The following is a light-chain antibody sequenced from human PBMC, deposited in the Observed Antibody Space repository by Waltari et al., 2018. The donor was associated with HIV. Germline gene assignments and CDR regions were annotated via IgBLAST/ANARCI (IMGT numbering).Light chain of an antibody. CDR1: SSTVGRNA. J-gene: IGLJ2*01. Sequence: QSALTQPPSASGTPGQRVPISCSVSSSTVGRNAVSWDQKFPGSAPQSVTYRDNHRPPGVSDRFSGSKSGAAASLAISGLRSEDEADFYCSTWDDSLKDVLFGGGTKLTVL. V-gene: IGLV1-47*01. CDR2: RDN. CDR3: STWDDSLKDVL.